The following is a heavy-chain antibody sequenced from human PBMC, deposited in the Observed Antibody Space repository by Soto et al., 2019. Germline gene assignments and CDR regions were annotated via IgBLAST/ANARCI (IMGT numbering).Heavy chain of an antibody. D-gene: IGHD3-16*02. Sequence: SETLSLTCTVSGGSISSSSYYWGWIRQPPGKGLEWIGSIYYSGSTYYNPSLKSRVTISVDTSKNQFSLKLSSVTAADTAVYYCARHSLSDPGYDYIWGSYRYFSWFDPWGQGTLVTVSS. CDR3: ARHSLSDPGYDYIWGSYRYFSWFDP. CDR2: IYYSGST. V-gene: IGHV4-39*01. CDR1: GGSISSSSYY. J-gene: IGHJ5*02.